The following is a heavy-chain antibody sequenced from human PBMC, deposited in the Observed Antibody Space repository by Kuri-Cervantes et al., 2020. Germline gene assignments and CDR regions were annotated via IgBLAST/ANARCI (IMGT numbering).Heavy chain of an antibody. CDR2: ISAYNGNT. CDR1: GYTFTSYG. J-gene: IGHJ4*02. D-gene: IGHD3-10*01. V-gene: IGHV1-18*01. Sequence: ASVKVSCKASGYTFTSYGISWVRQAPGQGLEWMGWISAYNGNTNYAQKLQGRVTMTTDTSTSTAYMELSRLRSDDTAVYYCARGGAPELLWFGAYYFDYWGQGTLVTVSS. CDR3: ARGGAPELLWFGAYYFDY.